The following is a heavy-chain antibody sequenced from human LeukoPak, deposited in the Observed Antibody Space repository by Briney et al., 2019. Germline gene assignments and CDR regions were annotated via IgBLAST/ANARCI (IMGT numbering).Heavy chain of an antibody. CDR2: IKQDGSEK. V-gene: IGHV3-7*01. Sequence: GGSLRLSCAASGFTFSSYWMSWVRQAPGKGLEWVANIKQDGSEKYYVDSVKGRFTISRDNAKNSLSLQKNSLRAEDTAVYYCARASSRTYGAFDIWGQGTMVTVSS. CDR1: GFTFSSYW. CDR3: ARASSRTYGAFDI. J-gene: IGHJ3*02. D-gene: IGHD4-17*01.